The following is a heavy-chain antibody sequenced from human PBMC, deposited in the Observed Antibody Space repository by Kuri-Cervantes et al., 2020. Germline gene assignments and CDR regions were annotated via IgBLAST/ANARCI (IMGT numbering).Heavy chain of an antibody. J-gene: IGHJ4*02. Sequence: GESLKISCTASGFDFSGRGMHWVRQAPGKGLDWVAFIQYNGNTKFYTDFVKGRFTIFRDNSKNTLYLQMNSLRPEDTALYYCAKDDREVWGQGTLVTVSS. V-gene: IGHV3-30*02. CDR2: IQYNGNTK. D-gene: IGHD1-26*01. CDR3: AKDDREV. CDR1: GFDFSGRG.